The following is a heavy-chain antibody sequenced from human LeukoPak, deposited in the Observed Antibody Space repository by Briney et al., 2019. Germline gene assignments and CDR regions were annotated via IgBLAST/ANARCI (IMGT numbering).Heavy chain of an antibody. D-gene: IGHD2-21*01. CDR3: ARHSLISPYCAGESCYPGQIGY. J-gene: IGHJ4*02. V-gene: IGHV4-39*01. CDR2: IYYSGKT. Sequence: SETLSLTCTVSGGSVSSSSIFWGWIRQPPGKGLEWIGTIYYSGKTYYNPSLKSRVTLSVDKSKTQCSLKLTSVSAADTAVYYCARHSLISPYCAGESCYPGQIGYWGQGTLVTVSS. CDR1: GGSVSSSSIF.